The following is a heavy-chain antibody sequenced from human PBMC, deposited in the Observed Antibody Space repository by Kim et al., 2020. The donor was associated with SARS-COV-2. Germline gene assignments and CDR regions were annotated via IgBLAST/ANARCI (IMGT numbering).Heavy chain of an antibody. D-gene: IGHD6-6*01. CDR2: ISSSSSYI. CDR3: ARDQYEYSSSPSTSYYYYGMDV. CDR1: GFTFSSYS. J-gene: IGHJ6*02. Sequence: GGSLRLSCAASGFTFSSYSMNWVRQAPGKGLEWVSSISSSSSYIYYADSVKGRFTISRDNAKNSLYLQMNSLRAEDTAVYYCARDQYEYSSSPSTSYYYYGMDVWGQGTTVTVSS. V-gene: IGHV3-21*01.